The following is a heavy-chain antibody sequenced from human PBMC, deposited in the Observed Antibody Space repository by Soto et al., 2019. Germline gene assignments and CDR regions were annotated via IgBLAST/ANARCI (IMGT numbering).Heavy chain of an antibody. CDR1: GGSISSSNW. V-gene: IGHV4-4*02. CDR2: IYHSGST. CDR3: ARDPAGGSGSYSNWFDP. J-gene: IGHJ5*02. D-gene: IGHD3-10*01. Sequence: ASETLSLTCAVSGGSISSSNWWSWVRQPPGKGLEWIGEIYHSGSTNYNPSLKSRVTISVDKSKNQFSLKLSSVTAADTAVYYCARDPAGGSGSYSNWFDPWGQGTLVTVSS.